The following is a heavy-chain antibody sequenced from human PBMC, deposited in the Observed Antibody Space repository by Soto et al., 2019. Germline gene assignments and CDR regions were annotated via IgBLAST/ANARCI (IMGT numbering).Heavy chain of an antibody. J-gene: IGHJ4*02. CDR1: GFIFSSFT. CDR2: IGSDI. V-gene: IGHV3-48*01. CDR3: VRDGSVAFDN. Sequence: EVQLVESGGGLAQPGGSLRLSCAASGFIFSSFTMNWVRQAPGKGLEWISYIGSDIYYADSVKGRFTTSRDMAKNSLYLQLNSLRAEDSAVYYCVRDGSVAFDNWGQGTLVTVSS.